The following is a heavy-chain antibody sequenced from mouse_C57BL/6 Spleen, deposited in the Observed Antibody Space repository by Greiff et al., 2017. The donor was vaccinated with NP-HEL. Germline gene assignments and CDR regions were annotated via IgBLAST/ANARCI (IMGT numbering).Heavy chain of an antibody. CDR3: ARRGTTRFDY. Sequence: QVQLQQSGPELVKPGASVKISCKASGYAFSSSWMNWVKQRPGKGLEWIGRIYPGDGDTNYNGKFKGKATLTADKSSSTAYMQLSSLTSEDSAVYFCARRGTTRFDYWGQGTTLTVSS. D-gene: IGHD2-12*01. CDR1: GYAFSSSW. J-gene: IGHJ2*01. V-gene: IGHV1-82*01. CDR2: IYPGDGDT.